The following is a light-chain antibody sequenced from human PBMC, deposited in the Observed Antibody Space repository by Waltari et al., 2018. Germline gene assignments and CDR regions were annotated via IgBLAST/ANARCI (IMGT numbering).Light chain of an antibody. Sequence: QSALTQPPSASGSPGQSVPISCTGPSGDVGTYDSVSWYQQYPGKPPRVLIYEVTKRPSGVPGRFSGSKSGNTASLTVSGLQAEDEASYYCGSYADSSTFLFGGGTKLTVL. CDR2: EVT. V-gene: IGLV2-8*01. CDR3: GSYADSSTFL. CDR1: SGDVGTYDS. J-gene: IGLJ2*01.